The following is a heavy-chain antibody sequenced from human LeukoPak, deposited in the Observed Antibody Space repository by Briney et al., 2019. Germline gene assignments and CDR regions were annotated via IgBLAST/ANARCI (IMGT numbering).Heavy chain of an antibody. CDR3: ARRGYGDYADY. CDR2: IRSKANNYAT. J-gene: IGHJ4*02. CDR1: GLTFSGSA. D-gene: IGHD4-17*01. V-gene: IGHV3-73*01. Sequence: GGSLRLSCAASGLTFSGSAIHWVRQASGKGLEWVGRIRSKANNYATAYAASVKGRFTFSRDDSKNTAYLQMNSLKTEDTAVYYCARRGYGDYADYWGQGSLVTVSS.